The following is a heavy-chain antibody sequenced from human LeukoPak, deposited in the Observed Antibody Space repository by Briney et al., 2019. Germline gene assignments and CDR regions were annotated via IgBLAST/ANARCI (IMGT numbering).Heavy chain of an antibody. J-gene: IGHJ4*02. CDR3: ARASGGSIWGYYFDY. V-gene: IGHV3-30*04. Sequence: GGSLRLSCAASGFTFSSYAMHWVRQAPGKGLEWVAVISYDGSNKYYADSVKGRFTISRDNSKNTLYLQMNSLRAEDTAVYYCARASGGSIWGYYFDYWGQGTLVTVSS. CDR1: GFTFSSYA. CDR2: ISYDGSNK. D-gene: IGHD3-16*01.